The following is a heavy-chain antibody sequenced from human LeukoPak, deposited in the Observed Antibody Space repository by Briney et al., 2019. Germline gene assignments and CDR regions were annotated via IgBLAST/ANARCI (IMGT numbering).Heavy chain of an antibody. CDR3: ARGIVGAPGAPSDFDY. Sequence: EASVKVSCKLSGGTFNTHAISWVRQAPGQGLEWMGGIIPIFGTANYAQKFQGRVTMTRDTSTSTVYMELSSLRSEDTAVYYCARGIVGAPGAPSDFDYWGQGTLVTVSS. J-gene: IGHJ4*02. D-gene: IGHD1-26*01. V-gene: IGHV1-69*05. CDR2: IIPIFGTA. CDR1: GGTFNTHA.